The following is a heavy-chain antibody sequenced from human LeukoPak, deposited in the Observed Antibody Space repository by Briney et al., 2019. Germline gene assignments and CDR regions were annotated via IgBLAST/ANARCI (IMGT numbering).Heavy chain of an antibody. CDR1: GYTFTSYY. Sequence: ASVKVSCKASGYTFTSYYMHWVRQAPGQGLEWMGIINPIDSNTAYAQKFQGRVTMTRDMSTSTVYMELSSLRSEDTAVYYSAREMAATTFDPWGQGTLVTVSS. V-gene: IGHV1-46*01. J-gene: IGHJ5*02. CDR2: INPIDSNT. CDR3: AREMAATTFDP. D-gene: IGHD6-25*01.